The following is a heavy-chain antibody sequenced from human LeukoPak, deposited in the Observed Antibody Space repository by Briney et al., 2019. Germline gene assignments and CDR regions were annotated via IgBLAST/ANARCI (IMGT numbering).Heavy chain of an antibody. J-gene: IGHJ6*02. CDR1: GYTFTSYG. CDR3: ARERFGEFSIEDYYYYGMDV. V-gene: IGHV1-18*01. D-gene: IGHD3-10*01. CDR2: ISAYNGNT. Sequence: ASVKVSCKASGYTFTSYGISWVRQAPGQGLEWMGWISAYNGNTNYAQKLQGRVTMTTDTSTSTAYMELRSLRSDDTAVYYCARERFGEFSIEDYYYYGMDVWGQGTTVTVSS.